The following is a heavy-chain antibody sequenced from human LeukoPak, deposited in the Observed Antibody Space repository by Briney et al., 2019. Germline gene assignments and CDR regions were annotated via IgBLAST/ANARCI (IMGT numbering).Heavy chain of an antibody. CDR1: GYTFTSYG. V-gene: IGHV1-18*01. D-gene: IGHD3-10*01. CDR2: ISAYNGNT. J-gene: IGHJ6*02. CDR3: ARDLPPYYYGSGSRGVYYYGMDV. Sequence: ASVKVSGKASGYTFTSYGISWVRQAPGQGLEWMGWISAYNGNTNYAQKLQGRVTMTTDTSTSTAYMELRSLRSDDTAVYYCARDLPPYYYGSGSRGVYYYGMDVWGQGTTVTVSS.